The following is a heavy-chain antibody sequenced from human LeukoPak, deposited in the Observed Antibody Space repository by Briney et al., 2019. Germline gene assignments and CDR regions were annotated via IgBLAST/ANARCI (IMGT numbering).Heavy chain of an antibody. Sequence: SETPSLTCAVYGGSFSGYYWSWIRQPPGKGLEWIGEINHSGSTNYNPSLKSRVTISVDTSKNQFSLKLSSVTAADTAVYYCARGFRIAVAGTRARFGPWGQGTLVTVSS. J-gene: IGHJ5*02. CDR2: INHSGST. V-gene: IGHV4-34*01. D-gene: IGHD6-19*01. CDR3: ARGFRIAVAGTRARFGP. CDR1: GGSFSGYY.